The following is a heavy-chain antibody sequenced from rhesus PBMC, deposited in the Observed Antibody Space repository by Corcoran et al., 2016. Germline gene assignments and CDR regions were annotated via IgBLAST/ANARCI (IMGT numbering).Heavy chain of an antibody. CDR1: GGSVSSSNW. D-gene: IGHD2-21*01. J-gene: IGHJ4*01. CDR2: ISGSSGST. V-gene: IGHV4-65*01. CDR3: ARQGRGTSDY. Sequence: QVQLKESGPGLVKPSETLSLTCAVSGGSVSSSNWWSWIRQPPEKGLEWSGYISGSSGSTYYNPSLKSRVTISKDTSKNQFSLKLSSVTAADTAVYYCARQGRGTSDYWGQGGLVTVSS.